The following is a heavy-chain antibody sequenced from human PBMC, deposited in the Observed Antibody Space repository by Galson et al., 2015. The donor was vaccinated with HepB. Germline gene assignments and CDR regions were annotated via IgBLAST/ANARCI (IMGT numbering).Heavy chain of an antibody. J-gene: IGHJ6*02. Sequence: SVKVSCKASGYTFTSYAMHWVRQAPGQRLEWMGWINAGNGNTKYSQKFQGRVTITRDTSASTAYMELSSLRSEDTAVYYCARDWDSSWYLTSYYYYGMDVWGQGTTVTVSS. CDR3: ARDWDSSWYLTSYYYYGMDV. CDR2: INAGNGNT. D-gene: IGHD6-13*01. CDR1: GYTFTSYA. V-gene: IGHV1-3*01.